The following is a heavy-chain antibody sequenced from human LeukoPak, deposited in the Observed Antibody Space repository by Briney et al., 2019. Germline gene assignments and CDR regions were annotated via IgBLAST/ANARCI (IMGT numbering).Heavy chain of an antibody. CDR1: GYTFTGYY. CDR3: ARSSGYYYYYGMDV. V-gene: IGHV1-2*02. Sequence: ASVKVSCKASGYTFTGYYMHWVRQAPGQGLEWTGWINPNSGGTNYAQKFQGRVTMTRDTSISTAYMELSGLRSDDTATYYCARSSGYYYYYGMDVWGQGTTVTVSS. CDR2: INPNSGGT. D-gene: IGHD3-22*01. J-gene: IGHJ6*02.